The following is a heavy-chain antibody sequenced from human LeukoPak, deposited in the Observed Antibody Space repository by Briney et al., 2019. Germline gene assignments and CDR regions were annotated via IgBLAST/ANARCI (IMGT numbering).Heavy chain of an antibody. D-gene: IGHD3-3*01. CDR3: ARDLEFTIFGVVNIPAEDAFDI. CDR2: IKQDGSEK. CDR1: GFTFSSYW. Sequence: GGSLRLSCAASGFTFSSYWMSWVRQAPGKGLEWVANIKQDGSEKYYVDSVKGRFTVSRDNSKNTVYLQMNSLRAEDTAVYYCARDLEFTIFGVVNIPAEDAFDIWGPGTMVTVSS. V-gene: IGHV3-7*01. J-gene: IGHJ3*02.